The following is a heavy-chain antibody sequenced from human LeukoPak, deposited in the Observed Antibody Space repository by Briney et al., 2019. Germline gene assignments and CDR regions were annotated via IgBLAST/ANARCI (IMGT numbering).Heavy chain of an antibody. D-gene: IGHD3-10*01. CDR3: ARHVLLWFGELTHFDY. V-gene: IGHV4-38-2*01. CDR1: GYSISSGYY. J-gene: IGHJ4*02. CDR2: IYHSGST. Sequence: SETLSLTCAVSGYSISSGYYWGWIRQPPGKGLEGIGSIYHSGSTYYNPSLKSRVTISVDTSKNQFSLKLSSVTAADTAVYYCARHVLLWFGELTHFDYWGQGTLVTVSS.